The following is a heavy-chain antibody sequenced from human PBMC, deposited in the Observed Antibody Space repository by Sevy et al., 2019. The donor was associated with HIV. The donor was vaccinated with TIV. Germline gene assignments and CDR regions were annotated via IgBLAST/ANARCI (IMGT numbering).Heavy chain of an antibody. V-gene: IGHV4-59*01. CDR2: IYYSGST. D-gene: IGHD1-26*01. J-gene: IGHJ6*02. CDR1: GGSISSYY. CDR3: ARDGDSGSYLRNYYYGMDV. Sequence: EALSLTCTVSGGSISSYYWSWIRQPPGKGLEWIGYIYYSGSTNYNPSLKSRVTISVDTSKNQFSLKLSSVTAADTAVYYCARDGDSGSYLRNYYYGMDVWGQGTTVTVSS.